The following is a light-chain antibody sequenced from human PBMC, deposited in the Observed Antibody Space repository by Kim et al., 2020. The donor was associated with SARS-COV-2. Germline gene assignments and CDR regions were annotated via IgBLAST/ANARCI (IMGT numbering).Light chain of an antibody. J-gene: IGLJ2*01. CDR2: SDN. CDR3: ASWDDNPNGVV. V-gene: IGLV1-44*01. Sequence: GHGVTISCSGGTSNIGTGTVHWYQQVPGAAPKLVIYSDNHRPSGVPDRFSGSKSGTSASLAISGHQSEDEALYYCASWDDNPNGVVFGGGTKVTVL. CDR1: TSNIGTGT.